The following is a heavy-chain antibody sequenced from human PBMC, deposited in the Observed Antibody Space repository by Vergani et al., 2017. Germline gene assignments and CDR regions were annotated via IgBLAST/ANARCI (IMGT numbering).Heavy chain of an antibody. V-gene: IGHV4-30-4*01. CDR1: GGSISRGDYY. Sequence: QVQLQESGPGLVKPSQTLSLTCTVPGGSISRGDYYWSWIRQPPGKGLEWIGYIHYSGRTSHNPSLKSRVTITLDTSKNQFSLKLSSVTAADTAVYYCANKQWVYYYMDVWGKXP. CDR3: ANKQWVYYYMDV. J-gene: IGHJ6*03. D-gene: IGHD1-26*01. CDR2: IHYSGRT.